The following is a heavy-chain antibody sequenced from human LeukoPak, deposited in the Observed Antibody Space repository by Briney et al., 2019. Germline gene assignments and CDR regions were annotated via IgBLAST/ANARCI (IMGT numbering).Heavy chain of an antibody. CDR3: AKPVRSWYDPLDY. J-gene: IGHJ4*02. Sequence: PGGSLRLSCAASGFTFSNYGMHWVRQAPGKGLEWVAVISDDGRNKYYADSVKGRFTISRDNSKKTLYLQMNSLRAEDTALYYCAKPVRSWYDPLDYWGLGTLVTVSS. D-gene: IGHD6-13*01. CDR1: GFTFSNYG. V-gene: IGHV3-30*18. CDR2: ISDDGRNK.